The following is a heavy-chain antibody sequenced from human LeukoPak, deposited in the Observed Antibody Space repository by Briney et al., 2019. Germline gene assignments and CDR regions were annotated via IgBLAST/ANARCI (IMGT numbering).Heavy chain of an antibody. D-gene: IGHD6-13*01. J-gene: IGHJ3*02. CDR3: ARGIAAAGTDAFDI. CDR2: ISAYNGNT. V-gene: IGHV1-18*01. CDR1: GYTLTELS. Sequence: GASVKVSCKVSGYTLTELSIHWVRQAPGQGLEWMGWISAYNGNTNYAQKLQGRVTMTTDTSTSTAYMELRSLRSDDTAVYYCARGIAAAGTDAFDIWGQGTMVTVSS.